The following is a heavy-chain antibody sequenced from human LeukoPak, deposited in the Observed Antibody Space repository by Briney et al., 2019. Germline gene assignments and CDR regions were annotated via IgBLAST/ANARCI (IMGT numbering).Heavy chain of an antibody. J-gene: IGHJ4*02. V-gene: IGHV4-39*01. CDR3: ARSSAYYDILTGYYQY. Sequence: SETLSLTCTVSGGSISSSSYYWGWIRQPPGKGLEWIGSIYYSGSTYYSPSLKSQVTISVDTSKNQFSLKLSSVTAADTAVYYCARSSAYYDILTGYYQYWGQGTLVTVSS. D-gene: IGHD3-9*01. CDR1: GGSISSSSYY. CDR2: IYYSGST.